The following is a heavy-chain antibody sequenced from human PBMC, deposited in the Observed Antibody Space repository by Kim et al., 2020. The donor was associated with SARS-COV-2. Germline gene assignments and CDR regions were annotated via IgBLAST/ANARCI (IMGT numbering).Heavy chain of an antibody. Sequence: SETLSLTCAVSGGSISSSNWWTWVRQPPGKGLEWIGEIYHSGSTNYNPSLKSRVTISVDKSKNQFSLKLSSVTAADTAVYYCARGGPYGSGLYYYYAMDVWGQGTTVTVSS. CDR3: ARGGPYGSGLYYYYAMDV. J-gene: IGHJ6*02. CDR1: GGSISSSNW. V-gene: IGHV4-4*02. CDR2: IYHSGST. D-gene: IGHD3-10*01.